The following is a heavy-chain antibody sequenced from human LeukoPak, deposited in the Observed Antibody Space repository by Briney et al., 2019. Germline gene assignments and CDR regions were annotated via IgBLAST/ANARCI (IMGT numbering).Heavy chain of an antibody. J-gene: IGHJ3*02. CDR3: ARANYDSSGYYHPRAFDI. V-gene: IGHV4-59*12. D-gene: IGHD3-22*01. Sequence: SETLSLTCTVSGGSISSYYWSWIRQPPGKGLEWIGYIYYSGSINYNPSLKSRVTISVDTSKNQFSLKLNYVTAADTAVYYCARANYDSSGYYHPRAFDIWGQGTMVTVSS. CDR2: IYYSGSI. CDR1: GGSISSYY.